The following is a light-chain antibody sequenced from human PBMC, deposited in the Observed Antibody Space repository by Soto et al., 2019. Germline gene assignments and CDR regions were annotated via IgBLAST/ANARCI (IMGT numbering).Light chain of an antibody. V-gene: IGKV1-39*01. CDR2: AAS. J-gene: IGKJ5*01. CDR1: QSISRN. Sequence: DIQMTQYPSSLSASVGDRVTITCRASQSISRNLNWYQHKPGKAPKLLIYAASNLQNGVPSRFRGGGSGTELTLSINSLQPEDFGTYYCQQSFTSASITFGQGTRLEIK. CDR3: QQSFTSASIT.